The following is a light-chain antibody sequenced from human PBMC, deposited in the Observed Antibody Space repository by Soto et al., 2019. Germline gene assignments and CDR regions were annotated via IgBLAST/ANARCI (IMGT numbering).Light chain of an antibody. CDR3: QQAYSFPLT. J-gene: IGKJ4*01. CDR1: QSIRNF. CDR2: AAS. Sequence: DIQMTQSPSSLSASVGDRVTITCRASQSIRNFLNWYQQKPGKAPKVLIYAASSLQSGVPSRFSGSGSGTDFTLTISSLQPEDSATYYCQQAYSFPLTFGGGTKVDIK. V-gene: IGKV1-39*01.